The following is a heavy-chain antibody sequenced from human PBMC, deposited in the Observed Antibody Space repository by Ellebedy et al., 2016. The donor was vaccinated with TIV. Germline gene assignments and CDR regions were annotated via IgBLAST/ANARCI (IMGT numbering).Heavy chain of an antibody. CDR2: TYSGGST. CDR3: ARVQVTRVDTWYFDL. CDR1: GFTFSSYG. V-gene: IGHV3-66*01. J-gene: IGHJ2*01. Sequence: PGGSLRLSCAASGFTFSSYGMHWVRQAPGKGLEWVSVTYSGGSTYYADSVKGRFTISRDSSKNTLDLQMNGLRAEDTAVYYCARVQVTRVDTWYFDLWGRGTLVTASS. D-gene: IGHD5-18*01.